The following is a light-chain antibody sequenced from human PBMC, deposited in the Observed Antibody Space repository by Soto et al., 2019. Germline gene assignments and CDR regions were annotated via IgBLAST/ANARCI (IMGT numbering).Light chain of an antibody. Sequence: DIQMTQSPSPLSASVGDRVTITCRASQSISRWLAWYQQKPGKVPKLLIYKASNLESGVPSRFSGSGFETEFTLTISSLQPEDFVTYYCQEFETYTFGQGTKVDMK. CDR1: QSISRW. CDR3: QEFETYT. CDR2: KAS. V-gene: IGKV1-5*03. J-gene: IGKJ1*01.